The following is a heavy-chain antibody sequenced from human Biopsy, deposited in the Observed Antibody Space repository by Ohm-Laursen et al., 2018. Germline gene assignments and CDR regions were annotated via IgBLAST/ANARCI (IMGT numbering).Heavy chain of an antibody. Sequence: SLRLSCAASGFTFDTYEMNWVRQPPGKGLEWVSDISFSGKTISYADSVKGRFTMSRDSAKKSVYLQMSNMRDEDSAIYYCARRGAYGEHEYFYGIDVWGQGTTVIVSS. D-gene: IGHD4-17*01. J-gene: IGHJ6*02. CDR3: ARRGAYGEHEYFYGIDV. CDR2: ISFSGKTI. CDR1: GFTFDTYE. V-gene: IGHV3-48*03.